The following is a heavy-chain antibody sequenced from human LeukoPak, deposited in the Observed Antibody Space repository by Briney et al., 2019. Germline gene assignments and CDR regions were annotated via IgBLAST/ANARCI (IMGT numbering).Heavy chain of an antibody. CDR3: ARQGQWLLNWFDP. CDR1: GYSLTSYW. J-gene: IGHJ5*02. D-gene: IGHD5-12*01. CDR2: IYPGDSDT. V-gene: IGHV5-51*01. Sequence: PGESLKISCKGSGYSLTSYWIGWVRQMPGKGLEWMGIIYPGDSDTRYSPSFQGQVTISADKSISTAYLQWSSLKASDTAMYYCARQGQWLLNWFDPWGQGTLVTVSS.